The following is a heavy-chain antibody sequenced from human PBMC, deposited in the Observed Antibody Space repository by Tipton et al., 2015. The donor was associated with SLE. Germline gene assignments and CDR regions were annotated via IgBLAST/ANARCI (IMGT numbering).Heavy chain of an antibody. D-gene: IGHD1-1*01. CDR1: GDSVSSESAT. CDR3: ARYTRNWYLDS. J-gene: IGHJ4*02. Sequence: GLVKPSQTLPLTCAISGDSVSSESATWNWIRQSPSRGFEWLGRTYYRSQWHSDYAASVRSRVTVNPDTSKNQFSLHLNSVTPEDAAVYYCARYTRNWYLDSWGQGTLVTVSS. CDR2: TYYRSQWHS. V-gene: IGHV6-1*01.